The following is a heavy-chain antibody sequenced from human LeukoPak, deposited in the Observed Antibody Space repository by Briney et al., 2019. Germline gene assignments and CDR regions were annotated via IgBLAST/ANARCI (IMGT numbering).Heavy chain of an antibody. V-gene: IGHV3-73*01. CDR3: TRHQGAGGSGVDY. Sequence: GGSLRLSCAASGFIFSGSAMHWVRQSSGRGLEWVGRIRSKANSYATAYAASVKGRFTISRDDSKNTAYLQMNSLRTEDTAVYYCTRHQGAGGSGVDYWGQGTLVTVSS. D-gene: IGHD2-15*01. CDR2: IRSKANSYAT. CDR1: GFIFSGSA. J-gene: IGHJ4*02.